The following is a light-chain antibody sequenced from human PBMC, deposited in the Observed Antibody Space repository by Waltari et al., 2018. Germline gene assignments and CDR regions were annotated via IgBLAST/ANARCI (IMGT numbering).Light chain of an antibody. CDR2: EGS. Sequence: QSALTQPASVSGSPGQSITISCPGPSSDVGSYNLVSWYQQHPGQAPKLMIYEGSKRPSGVSNRFSGSKSGNTASLTISGLQAEDEADYYCCSYAGSSTFHVVFGGGTKLTVL. CDR1: SSDVGSYNL. CDR3: CSYAGSSTFHVV. J-gene: IGLJ2*01. V-gene: IGLV2-23*01.